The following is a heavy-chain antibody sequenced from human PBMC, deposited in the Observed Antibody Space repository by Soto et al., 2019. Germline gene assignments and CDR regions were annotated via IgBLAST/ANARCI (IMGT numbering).Heavy chain of an antibody. V-gene: IGHV4-59*01. Sequence: SETLSLTCTVSGGSISSYYWSWIRQPPGKGLEWIGYIYYSGSTNYNPPLKSRVTISVDTSKNQFSLKLSSVTAADTAVYYCAREILVGATDYWGQGTLVTVSS. D-gene: IGHD1-26*01. J-gene: IGHJ4*02. CDR1: GGSISSYY. CDR2: IYYSGST. CDR3: AREILVGATDY.